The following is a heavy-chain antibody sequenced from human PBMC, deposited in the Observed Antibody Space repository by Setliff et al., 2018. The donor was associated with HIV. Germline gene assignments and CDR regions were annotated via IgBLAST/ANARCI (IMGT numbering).Heavy chain of an antibody. CDR1: GGSISSSSYY. CDR3: ASHQQLWLLYAFDI. Sequence: SETLSLTCTVSGGSISSSSYYWGWIRQPPGKGLEWIGSIYYSGSTYYNPSLKSRVTISVDTSKNQFSLKLSSVTAADTAVYYCASHQQLWLLYAFDIWGQGTMVTVS. V-gene: IGHV4-39*01. CDR2: IYYSGST. J-gene: IGHJ3*02. D-gene: IGHD5-18*01.